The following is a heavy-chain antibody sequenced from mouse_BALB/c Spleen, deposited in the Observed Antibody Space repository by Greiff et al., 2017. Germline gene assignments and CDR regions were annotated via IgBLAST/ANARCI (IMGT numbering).Heavy chain of an antibody. J-gene: IGHJ2*01. V-gene: IGHV7-3*02. CDR3: ARDRTLYYGNPWYFDY. CDR1: GFTFTDYY. Sequence: EVQLVESGGGLVQPGGSLRLSCATSGFTFTDYYMSWVRQPPGKALEWLGFIRNKANGYTTEYSASVKGRFTISRDNSQSILYLQMNTLRAEDSATYYCARDRTLYYGNPWYFDYWGQGTTLTVSS. D-gene: IGHD2-1*01. CDR2: IRNKANGYTT.